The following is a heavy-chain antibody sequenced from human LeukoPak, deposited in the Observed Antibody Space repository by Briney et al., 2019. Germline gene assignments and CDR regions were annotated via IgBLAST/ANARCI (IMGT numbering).Heavy chain of an antibody. D-gene: IGHD3-22*01. V-gene: IGHV1-18*01. Sequence: ASVKVSCKASGYTFTSYGISWVRQAPGQGLEWMGWISAYNGNTNYAQKLQGRVTMTTETSASTTYMELRSLRTDDTAVYYCARIVSSGYHYYYYGMDVWVQGTTVTVSS. CDR1: GYTFTSYG. CDR3: ARIVSSGYHYYYYGMDV. CDR2: ISAYNGNT. J-gene: IGHJ6*02.